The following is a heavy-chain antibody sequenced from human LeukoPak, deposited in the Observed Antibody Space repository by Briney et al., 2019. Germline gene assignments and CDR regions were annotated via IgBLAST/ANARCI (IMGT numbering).Heavy chain of an antibody. D-gene: IGHD3-10*01. V-gene: IGHV1-24*01. Sequence: GASVKVSCKVSGHTLTELSMHWVRQAPGKGLEWMGGFDPEDGETIYAQKFQGRVTMTEDTSTDTAYMELSSLRSEDTAVYYCATDPLWFGELYADYWGQGTLVTVSS. CDR1: GHTLTELS. J-gene: IGHJ4*02. CDR3: ATDPLWFGELYADY. CDR2: FDPEDGET.